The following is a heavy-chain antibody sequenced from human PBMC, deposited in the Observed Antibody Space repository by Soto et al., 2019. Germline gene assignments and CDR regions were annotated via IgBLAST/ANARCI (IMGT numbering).Heavy chain of an antibody. CDR1: GGSINSHY. CDR3: VGGSGSYPLNY. J-gene: IGHJ4*02. V-gene: IGHV4-59*11. D-gene: IGHD3-10*01. Sequence: QVQLQESGPGLVEPSETLSLTCTVSGGSINSHYWSWIRQPPGKGLEWIGYIYYTGSTKYNPSLKSGVAISVDKSENQFSVRLSSVTAADTAVYYCVGGSGSYPLNYWGQGTLVTVSS. CDR2: IYYTGST.